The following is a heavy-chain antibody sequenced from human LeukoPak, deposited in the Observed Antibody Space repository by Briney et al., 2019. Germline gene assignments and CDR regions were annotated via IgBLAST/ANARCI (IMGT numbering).Heavy chain of an antibody. D-gene: IGHD2-2*01. Sequence: PSETLSLTCTVSGGSISSSSYYWGWIRQPPGKGLEWIGSIYYSGSTYYNPSLKSRVTISVDTSKNQFSLKLSSVTAADTAVYYCARNPSYDIVVVPAQGWFDPWGQGTLVTVSS. V-gene: IGHV4-39*01. CDR1: GGSISSSSYY. CDR2: IYYSGST. CDR3: ARNPSYDIVVVPAQGWFDP. J-gene: IGHJ5*02.